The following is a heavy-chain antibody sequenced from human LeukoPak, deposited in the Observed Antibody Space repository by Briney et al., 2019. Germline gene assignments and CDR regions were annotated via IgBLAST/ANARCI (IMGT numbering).Heavy chain of an antibody. V-gene: IGHV3-11*01. CDR2: ISSSSSTI. J-gene: IGHJ6*03. CDR3: ARGSYGSGSYYNMDV. D-gene: IGHD3-10*01. CDR1: GFTSSDYY. Sequence: GGSLRLSCAASGFTSSDYYMSWIRQPPGKGLEWVSYISSSSSTIYYADSVKGRFTISRDNAMNSLYLQMNSLRAEDTAVYYCARGSYGSGSYYNMDVWGKGTTVTVSS.